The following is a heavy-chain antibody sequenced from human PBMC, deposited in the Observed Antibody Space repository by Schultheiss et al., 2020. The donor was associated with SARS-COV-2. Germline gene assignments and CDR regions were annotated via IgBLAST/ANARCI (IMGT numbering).Heavy chain of an antibody. V-gene: IGHV3-33*08. CDR2: IWYDGSNK. CDR3: ARETEGPDAFDI. J-gene: IGHJ3*02. Sequence: GGSLRLSCAASEFTFSSYEMNWVRQAPGKGLEWVAVIWYDGSNKYYADSVKGRFTISRDNSKNTLYLQMNSLRAEDTAVYYCARETEGPDAFDIWGQGTMVTVSS. CDR1: EFTFSSYE.